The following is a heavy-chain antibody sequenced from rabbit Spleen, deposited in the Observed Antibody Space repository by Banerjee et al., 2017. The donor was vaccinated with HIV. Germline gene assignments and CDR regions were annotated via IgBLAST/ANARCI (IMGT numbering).Heavy chain of an antibody. V-gene: IGHV1S45*01. CDR2: IYTGSSGST. J-gene: IGHJ3*01. Sequence: QEQLVESGGGLVQPEGSLTLTCKASGFDFSSTYWICWVRQAPGKGLEWIACIYTGSSGSTYYASWAKGRFTISRTSSTAVTLQMTSLTAADTATYFCARDMEVSGAYWDLWGQGTLVTVS. CDR3: ARDMEVSGAYWDL. CDR1: GFDFSSTYW. D-gene: IGHD1-1*01.